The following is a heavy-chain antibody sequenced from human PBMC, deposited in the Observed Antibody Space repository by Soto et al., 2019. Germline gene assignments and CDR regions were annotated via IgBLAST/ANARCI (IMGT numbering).Heavy chain of an antibody. D-gene: IGHD5-18*01. CDR2: IYYSGST. CDR3: ASRLHGYSYETYFDP. CDR1: GGSISSREYY. V-gene: IGHV4-30-4*01. J-gene: IGHJ5*02. Sequence: SETLSLTCTVSGGSISSREYYWSWIRQPPGKGLEWIGYIYYSGSTYYNPSLTSRVTISVDTSKNQFSLKLSSVTAADTAIYYCASRLHGYSYETYFDPWGQGTLVTVSS.